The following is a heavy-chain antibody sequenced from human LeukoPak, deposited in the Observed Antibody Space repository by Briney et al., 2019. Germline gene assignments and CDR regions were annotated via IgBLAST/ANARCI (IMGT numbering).Heavy chain of an antibody. Sequence: ASVKVSCKASGYTFTGYYMHWVRQAPGQGLEWMGWMNPNSGNTGYAQKFQGRVTITRNTSISTAYMELSSLRSEDTAVYYCARDASGPLDYWGQGTLVTVSS. V-gene: IGHV1-8*03. CDR2: MNPNSGNT. D-gene: IGHD5-12*01. CDR3: ARDASGPLDY. J-gene: IGHJ4*02. CDR1: GYTFTGYY.